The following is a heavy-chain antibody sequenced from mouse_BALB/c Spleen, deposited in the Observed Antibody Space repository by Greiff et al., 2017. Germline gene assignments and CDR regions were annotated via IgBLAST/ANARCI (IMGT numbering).Heavy chain of an antibody. CDR3: ARFSRVVAHFDY. V-gene: IGHV1-69*01. Sequence: VQLQQPGAELVMPGASVKMSCKASGYTFTDYWMHWVKQRPGQGLEWIGAIDTSDSYTSYNQKFKGKATLTVDESSSTAYMQLSSLTSEDSAVYYCARFSRVVAHFDYWGQGTTLTVSS. CDR2: IDTSDSYT. J-gene: IGHJ2*01. D-gene: IGHD1-1*01. CDR1: GYTFTDYW.